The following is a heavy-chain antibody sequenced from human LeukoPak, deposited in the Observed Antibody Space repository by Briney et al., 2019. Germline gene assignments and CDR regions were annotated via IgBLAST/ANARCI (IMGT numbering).Heavy chain of an antibody. J-gene: IGHJ4*02. CDR2: ISGSGGST. Sequence: GGSLRLSCAASGFTFSSYEMNWVRQAPGKGLEWVSAISGSGGSTYYADSVKGRFTISRDNSKNTLYLQMNSLRAEDTAVYYCAKGVGDSYGYFDYWGQGTLVTVSS. D-gene: IGHD5-18*01. CDR3: AKGVGDSYGYFDY. CDR1: GFTFSSYE. V-gene: IGHV3-23*01.